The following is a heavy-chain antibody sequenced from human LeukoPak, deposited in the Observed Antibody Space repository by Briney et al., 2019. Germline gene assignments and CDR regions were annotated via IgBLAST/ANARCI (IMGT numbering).Heavy chain of an antibody. CDR3: ARDRSTVDYYGLDV. J-gene: IGHJ6*02. D-gene: IGHD4-23*01. CDR1: GGSISSGDFY. CDR2: IYYSGIT. Sequence: SETLSLTCTVSGGSISSGDFYWSWIRQPPEKGLEYIGYIYYSGITFYNPSLRSRITISIDSSKNQFSLKLSSVTAADTAVYYCARDRSTVDYYGLDVWGQGTTVIVSS. V-gene: IGHV4-30-4*01.